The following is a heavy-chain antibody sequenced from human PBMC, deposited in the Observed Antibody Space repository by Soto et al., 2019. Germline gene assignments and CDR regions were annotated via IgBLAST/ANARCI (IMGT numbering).Heavy chain of an antibody. CDR1: GFTFSSFG. J-gene: IGHJ6*02. CDR2: MSYDGSTK. CDR3: ARSTSSTLNYYYGMDV. D-gene: IGHD6-6*01. V-gene: IGHV3-30*03. Sequence: SCAASGFTFSSFGMHWVRQAPGKGLEWVAVMSYDGSTKFYTDSVKGRFTIARDNAKNILYLQMNSLTTEDTAVFYCARSTSSTLNYYYGMDVWGQGTTVTVSS.